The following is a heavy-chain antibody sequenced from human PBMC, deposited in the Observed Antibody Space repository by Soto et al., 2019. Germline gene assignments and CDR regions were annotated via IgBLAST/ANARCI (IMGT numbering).Heavy chain of an antibody. D-gene: IGHD3-10*01. CDR1: GFXXXXYG. CDR3: AKSIGLLSGXXXGMDV. CDR2: ISYDGSNK. V-gene: IGHV3-30*18. J-gene: IGHJ6*02. Sequence: QVQLVESGGGVVQPGRSLXLSCAASGFXXXXYGMHWVRQAPGKGLEWVAVISYDGSNKYYADSVKGRFTISRDNSKNTLYLQMNSLRAEDTAVYYCAKSIGLLSGXXXGMDVWGQGTTVTVSS.